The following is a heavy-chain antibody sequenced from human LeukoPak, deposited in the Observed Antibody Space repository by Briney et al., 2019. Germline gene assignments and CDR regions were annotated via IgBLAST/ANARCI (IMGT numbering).Heavy chain of an antibody. CDR1: GGSFSGYY. CDR2: INHSGST. Sequence: SETLSLTCAVYGGSFSGYYWSWIRQPPGKGLEWIGEINHSGSTNYNPSFKSRVTISEDTSKNQFSLKLRSVTAADTAVYYCARGGEEVGATTRLFDYWGQGTLVTVSS. D-gene: IGHD1-26*01. CDR3: ARGGEEVGATTRLFDY. J-gene: IGHJ4*02. V-gene: IGHV4-34*01.